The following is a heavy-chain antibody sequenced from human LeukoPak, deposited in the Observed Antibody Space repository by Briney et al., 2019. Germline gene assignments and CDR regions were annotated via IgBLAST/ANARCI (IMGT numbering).Heavy chain of an antibody. J-gene: IGHJ2*01. CDR3: ARDQVFSARYFDL. V-gene: IGHV4-59*01. D-gene: IGHD2-8*01. CDR2: IYYSGST. CDR1: GGSISSYY. Sequence: SETLSLTCTVSGGSISSYYWSWIRQPPGKGLEWIGYIYYSGSTNYNPSLKGRVTISVDTSKNQFSLKLSSVTAADTAVYYCARDQVFSARYFDLWGRGTLVTVSS.